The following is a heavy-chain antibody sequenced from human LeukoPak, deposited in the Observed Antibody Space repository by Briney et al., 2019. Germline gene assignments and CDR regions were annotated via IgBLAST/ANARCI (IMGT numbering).Heavy chain of an antibody. CDR3: ARDGYSGNDGL. V-gene: IGHV4-59*01. CDR2: IYHSGST. Sequence: SETLSLTCTVSGGSISTYYWSWIRQPPGKGLEWIGYIYHSGSTKYNPSLKSRVTISVDTSKNQFSLKLSSVTAADTAVYYCARDGYSGNDGLWGQGTLVTVSS. J-gene: IGHJ4*02. CDR1: GGSISTYY. D-gene: IGHD5-12*01.